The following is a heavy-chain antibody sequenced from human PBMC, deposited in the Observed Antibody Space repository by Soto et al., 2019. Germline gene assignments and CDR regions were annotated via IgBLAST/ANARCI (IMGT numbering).Heavy chain of an antibody. Sequence: SVKVSCKASGYTFTSYGISWVRQAPGQGLEWMGWISAYNGNTNYAQKIQGRVTMTTDTYTSTAYMEPRSLRSDDTAVYYCARDISFGIHATHYYYYGMDVWGHGTTGPVSS. CDR3: ARDISFGIHATHYYYYGMDV. D-gene: IGHD2-15*01. V-gene: IGHV1-18*04. CDR1: GYTFTSYG. CDR2: ISAYNGNT. J-gene: IGHJ6*02.